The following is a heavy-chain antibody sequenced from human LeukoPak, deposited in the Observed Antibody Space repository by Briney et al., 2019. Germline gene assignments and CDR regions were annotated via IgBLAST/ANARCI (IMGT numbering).Heavy chain of an antibody. J-gene: IGHJ4*02. V-gene: IGHV1-2*02. CDR2: INPNSGGT. CDR3: ARALQVAARRYYGSGI. Sequence: GASVKVSCKASGYTFTGYYMHWVRQAPGQGLEWMGWINPNSGGTNYAQKFQGRVTMTRDTSISTAYMELSSLRSEDTAVYYCARALQVAARRYYGSGIWGQGTLVTVSS. CDR1: GYTFTGYY. D-gene: IGHD3-10*01.